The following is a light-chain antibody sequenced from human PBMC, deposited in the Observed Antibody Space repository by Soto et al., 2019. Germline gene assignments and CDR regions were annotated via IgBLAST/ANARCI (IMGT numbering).Light chain of an antibody. Sequence: QSVLTQPASVSGSPGQSITISCTGTSSDVGGYNYVSWYQQHPGKAPKLMIYDVSNRPSGVSNRFSGSKSGNTASLTISRLQAEDEADYYCSSYTSSSTLYVFGTGTKVTFL. CDR1: SSDVGGYNY. CDR2: DVS. J-gene: IGLJ1*01. V-gene: IGLV2-14*01. CDR3: SSYTSSSTLYV.